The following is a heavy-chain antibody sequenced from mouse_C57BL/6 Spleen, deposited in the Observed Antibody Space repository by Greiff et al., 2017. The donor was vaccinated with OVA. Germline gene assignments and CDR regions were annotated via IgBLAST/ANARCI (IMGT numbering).Heavy chain of an antibody. D-gene: IGHD1-1*01. CDR2: IDPENGDT. V-gene: IGHV14-4*01. CDR3: TTGYYGSSRYFDV. CDR1: GFNIKDDY. Sequence: VQLKQSGAELVRPGASVKLSCTASGFNIKDDYMHWVKQRPEQGLEWIGWIDPENGDTEYASKFQGKATITADTSSNTAYLQRSSLTSEDTAVYYCTTGYYGSSRYFDVWGTGTTVTVSS. J-gene: IGHJ1*03.